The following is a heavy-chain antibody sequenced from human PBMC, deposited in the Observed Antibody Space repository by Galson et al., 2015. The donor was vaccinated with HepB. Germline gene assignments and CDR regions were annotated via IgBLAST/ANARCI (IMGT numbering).Heavy chain of an antibody. Sequence: QSGAEVKKPGESLKISCQGSGYNFNAYWIAWVRQVPGKGLEWMGIIYPGDSDTRYSPSFQGQVTISADKSISTAYLQWSSLKASDTAMYYCARHPAYMIVVVDRNWYFDLWGRGTLVTVSS. J-gene: IGHJ2*01. CDR3: ARHPAYMIVVVDRNWYFDL. CDR2: IYPGDSDT. V-gene: IGHV5-51*01. D-gene: IGHD3-22*01. CDR1: GYNFNAYW.